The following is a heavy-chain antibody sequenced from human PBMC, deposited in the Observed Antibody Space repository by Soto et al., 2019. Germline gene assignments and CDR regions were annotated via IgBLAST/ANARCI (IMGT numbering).Heavy chain of an antibody. CDR2: IKQDGSEE. CDR1: GFTFSSYW. CDR3: AREIAARL. Sequence: ESGGGLVQPGGSPRLSCAASGFTFSSYWMSWFRQAPGKGLEWVANIKQDGSEENYVDSVKGRFTISRDNAKNALYLQMNSLRVEDTAVYYCAREIAARLWGKGTTVTVSS. D-gene: IGHD6-6*01. J-gene: IGHJ6*04. V-gene: IGHV3-7*01.